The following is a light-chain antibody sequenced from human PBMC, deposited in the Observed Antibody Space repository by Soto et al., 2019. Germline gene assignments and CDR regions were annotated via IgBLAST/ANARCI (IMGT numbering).Light chain of an antibody. CDR3: SSYAGSNNL. V-gene: IGLV2-8*02. J-gene: IGLJ2*01. CDR2: EVS. Sequence: CVLTQLLSASRSAGQSLRISCTGTSSDVGGYNYVSWYQQHPGKAPKLMIYEVSKRPSGVPDRFSGSKSGNTASLTVSGLQAEDEADYYCSSYAGSNNLFGGGTQLTVL. CDR1: SSDVGGYNY.